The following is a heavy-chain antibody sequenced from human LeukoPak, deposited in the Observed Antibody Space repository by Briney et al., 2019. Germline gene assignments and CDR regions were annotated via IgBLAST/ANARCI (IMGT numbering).Heavy chain of an antibody. Sequence: PGRSLRLSCAASGFTFNNYGMHWVRQAPGKGLEWVAVISYDGPNKYYADSVKGRFTISRDNSKNTLYLQMNSLRAEDTAVYYCAKPYTVTYPYNYFDPWGQGTLVTVSS. J-gene: IGHJ5*02. D-gene: IGHD4-17*01. V-gene: IGHV3-30*18. CDR1: GFTFNNYG. CDR3: AKPYTVTYPYNYFDP. CDR2: ISYDGPNK.